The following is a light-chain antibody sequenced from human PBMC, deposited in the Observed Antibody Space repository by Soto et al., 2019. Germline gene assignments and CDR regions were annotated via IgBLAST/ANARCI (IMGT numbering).Light chain of an antibody. CDR2: KND. CDR3: AAWDDRLSAAF. Sequence: QSVLTQPPSASGTPGQRVTISCSGSSSNIGSNSVYWYQQLPGTAPKLLIYKNDQRASGVPGRFSGSKSGTSSSLAISGLRSDDEADYYCAAWDDRLSAAFFGTGTKVTVL. V-gene: IGLV1-47*01. CDR1: SSNIGSNS. J-gene: IGLJ1*01.